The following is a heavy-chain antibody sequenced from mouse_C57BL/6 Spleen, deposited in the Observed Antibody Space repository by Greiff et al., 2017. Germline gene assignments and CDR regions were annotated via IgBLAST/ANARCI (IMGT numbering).Heavy chain of an antibody. CDR3: GRGAAY. J-gene: IGHJ3*01. V-gene: IGHV1-69*01. CDR2: IDPSDSYT. CDR1: GYTFTSYW. Sequence: QVQLQQPGAELVMPGASVKLSCKASGYTFTSYWMHWVKQRPGQGLEWIGEIDPSDSYTNYNQKFKGKSTLTVDKSSSTAYMQLSSLTYEDSAVYYCGRGAAYWGQGTLVTVSA.